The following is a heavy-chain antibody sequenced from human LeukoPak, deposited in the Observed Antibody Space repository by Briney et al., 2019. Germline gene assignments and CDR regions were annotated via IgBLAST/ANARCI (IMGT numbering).Heavy chain of an antibody. J-gene: IGHJ5*02. Sequence: SVKVSCKASGGTFGSYTISWVRQAPGQGLEWMGRIIPILGIANYAQKFQGRVTITADKSTSTAYMELSSLRSEDTAVYYCARVVAVQLRPPGWFDPWGQGTLVTVSS. CDR2: IIPILGIA. D-gene: IGHD3-22*01. CDR3: ARVVAVQLRPPGWFDP. CDR1: GGTFGSYT. V-gene: IGHV1-69*02.